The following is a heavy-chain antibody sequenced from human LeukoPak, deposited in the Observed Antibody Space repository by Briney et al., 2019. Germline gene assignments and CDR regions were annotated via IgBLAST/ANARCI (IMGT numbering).Heavy chain of an antibody. V-gene: IGHV4-34*01. CDR1: GGSFSGYY. CDR2: INHSGST. J-gene: IGHJ5*02. CDR3: ASTSGYDQYNWFDL. D-gene: IGHD5-12*01. Sequence: PSETLSLTCAVYGGSFSGYYWSWIRQPPGKGLEWIGEINHSGSTNYNPSLKSRVTISVDTSKNQFSLKLSSVTAADTAVYYCASTSGYDQYNWFDLWGQGTLVTVSS.